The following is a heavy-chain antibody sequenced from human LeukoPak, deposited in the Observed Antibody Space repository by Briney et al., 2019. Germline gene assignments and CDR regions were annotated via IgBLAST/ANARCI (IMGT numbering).Heavy chain of an antibody. CDR2: IYYNGST. J-gene: IGHJ5*02. D-gene: IGHD3-10*01. CDR1: GGSISSGDYY. CDR3: AGNAWYYYGSGSYYTVNWFDP. V-gene: IGHV4-61*08. Sequence: PSETLSLTCTVSGGSISSGDYYWSWIRQPPGKGLEWIGYIYYNGSTNYNPSLKSRVTISVDTSKNQFSLKLSSVTAADTAVYYCAGNAWYYYGSGSYYTVNWFDPWGQGTLVTVSS.